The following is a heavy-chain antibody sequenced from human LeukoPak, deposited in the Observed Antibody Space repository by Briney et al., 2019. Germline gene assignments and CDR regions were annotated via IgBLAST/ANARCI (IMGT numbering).Heavy chain of an antibody. D-gene: IGHD6-19*01. CDR2: VFTRGTT. V-gene: IGHV4-61*09. J-gene: IGHJ4*02. CDR3: ARSSLAVYFDY. CDR1: GGSISSGSYY. Sequence: SETLSLTCTVSGGSISSGSYYWNWIRQPAGKRLEWLGHVFTRGTTNYNASLEGRLTISLDTARNQFSLYLSSVTAADTAMYFCARSSLAVYFDYWGQGALVTASS.